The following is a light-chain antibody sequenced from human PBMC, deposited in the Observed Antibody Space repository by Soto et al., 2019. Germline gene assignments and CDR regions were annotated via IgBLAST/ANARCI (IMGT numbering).Light chain of an antibody. CDR1: QSIGDS. Sequence: TLSASVGDRVTITCRASQSIGDSLAWYQQKPGKAPYLLISDVSSLERGVPSRFSGSGSGTEFTLTISSMQPDDFATFYCQQYNGYSRTFGQGTKVDIK. CDR2: DVS. J-gene: IGKJ1*01. V-gene: IGKV1-5*01. CDR3: QQYNGYSRT.